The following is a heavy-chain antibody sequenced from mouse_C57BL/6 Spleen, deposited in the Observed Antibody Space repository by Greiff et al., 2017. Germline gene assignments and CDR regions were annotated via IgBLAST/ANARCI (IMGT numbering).Heavy chain of an antibody. CDR2: IYPGSGNT. V-gene: IGHV1-76*01. CDR3: ARTYLGYAMDY. CDR1: GYTFTDYY. D-gene: IGHD2-10*01. Sequence: QVQLQQSGAELVRPGASVKLSCKASGYTFTDYYINWVKQRPGQGLEWIARIYPGSGNTYYNEKFKGKATLTAEKSSSTAYMQLSSLTSEDSAVYFCARTYLGYAMDYWGQGTSVTVSS. J-gene: IGHJ4*01.